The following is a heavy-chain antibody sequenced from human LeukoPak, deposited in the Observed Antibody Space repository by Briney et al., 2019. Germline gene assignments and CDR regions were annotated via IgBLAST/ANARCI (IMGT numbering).Heavy chain of an antibody. D-gene: IGHD2-21*02. Sequence: GVLRLSCVPSGFTVSTNYMSWVRQAPGKGLEWVSVFYTGGNTYYADSVKGRFTISRDTSKNTLYLQMDSLRAEDTAVYYCARGGGAYCGDDCRRTFDYWGQGTLVTVSS. V-gene: IGHV3-53*01. CDR2: FYTGGNT. CDR1: GFTVSTNY. CDR3: ARGGGAYCGDDCRRTFDY. J-gene: IGHJ4*02.